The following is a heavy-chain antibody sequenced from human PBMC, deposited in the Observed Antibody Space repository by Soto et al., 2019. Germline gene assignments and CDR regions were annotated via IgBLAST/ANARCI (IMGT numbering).Heavy chain of an antibody. D-gene: IGHD3-10*01. CDR3: GASSGGYSGGVDF. CDR2: LVVGSGST. V-gene: IGHV1-58*01. J-gene: IGHJ4*02. Sequence: QMQLVQSGPEVKKPGTSVKVSCKTSGFTFTTSSVQWVRQTRGRRLAWIGWLVVGSGSTKYAQKFQERVTLRTDISTSPAYMELRSLHSEDKAGSYCGASSGGYSGGVDFWGQGTLVTVSS. CDR1: GFTFTTSS.